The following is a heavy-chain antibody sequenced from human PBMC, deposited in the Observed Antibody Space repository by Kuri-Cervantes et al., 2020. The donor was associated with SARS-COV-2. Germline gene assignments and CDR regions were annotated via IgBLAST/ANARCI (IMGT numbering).Heavy chain of an antibody. V-gene: IGHV1-2*06. Sequence: ASVKVSCKASGGTFSSYAISWVRQAPGQGLEWMGRINPNSGGTNYAQKFQGRVTMTRDTSISTAYMELSRLRAEDMAVYYCARALSGWEHYYYYGMDVWGQGTMVTVSS. CDR2: INPNSGGT. D-gene: IGHD6-19*01. CDR3: ARALSGWEHYYYYGMDV. CDR1: GGTFSSYA. J-gene: IGHJ6*02.